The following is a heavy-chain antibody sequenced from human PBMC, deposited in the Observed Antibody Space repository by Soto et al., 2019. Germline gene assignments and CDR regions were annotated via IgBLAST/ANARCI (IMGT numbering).Heavy chain of an antibody. CDR2: IYYSGST. V-gene: IGHV4-31*03. CDR3: ARDQRVGAAGFDY. D-gene: IGHD1-26*01. CDR1: GVSISSGGYY. J-gene: IGHJ4*02. Sequence: QVQLQESGPGLVKPSQTLSLTCTVSGVSISSGGYYWSWIRQHPGKGLEWIGYIYYSGSTYYNPSLKSRVTISVDTSKNQFSLKLSSVTAADTAVYYCARDQRVGAAGFDYWGQGTLVTVSS.